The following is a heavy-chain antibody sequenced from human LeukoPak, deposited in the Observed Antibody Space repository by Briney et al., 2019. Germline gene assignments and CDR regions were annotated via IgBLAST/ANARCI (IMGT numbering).Heavy chain of an antibody. CDR2: IIPLLGIA. CDR3: ARDNGYCTNGVCYTFPI. J-gene: IGHJ4*02. V-gene: IGHV1-69*04. D-gene: IGHD2-8*01. Sequence: SVKVSCKASGGTFSSYTISWVRQAPGQGLEWMGRIIPLLGIANYAQKFQGRVTITADKSTSTAYMELSSLRSEDTAVYYCARDNGYCTNGVCYTFPIWGQGTLVTVSS. CDR1: GGTFSSYT.